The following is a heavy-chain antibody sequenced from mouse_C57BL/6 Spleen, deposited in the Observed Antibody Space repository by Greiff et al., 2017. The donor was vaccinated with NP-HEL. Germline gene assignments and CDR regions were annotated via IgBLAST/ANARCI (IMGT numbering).Heavy chain of an antibody. Sequence: EVKVEESGPGLVKPSQSLSLTCSVTGYSITSGYYWNWIRQFPGNKLEWMGYISYDGSNNYNPSLKNRISITRDTSKNQFFLKLNSVTTEDTATYYCARGPAQATNYFDYWGQGTTLTVSS. J-gene: IGHJ2*01. V-gene: IGHV3-6*01. CDR3: ARGPAQATNYFDY. CDR2: ISYDGSN. CDR1: GYSITSGYY. D-gene: IGHD3-2*02.